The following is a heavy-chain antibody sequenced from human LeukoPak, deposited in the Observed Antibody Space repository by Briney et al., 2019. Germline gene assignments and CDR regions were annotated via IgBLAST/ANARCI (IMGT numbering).Heavy chain of an antibody. CDR1: GFTFSTCS. CDR3: AKDRGWLTFDY. J-gene: IGHJ4*02. Sequence: GGSLRLSCAASGFTFSTCSMKWVRQAPGKALEWFSSISGSSYHIYYADSVKGRFTISRDNANNLLYLQMNSLRAEDTAVYYCAKDRGWLTFDYWGQGTLVSVSS. D-gene: IGHD5-24*01. V-gene: IGHV3-21*01. CDR2: ISGSSYHI.